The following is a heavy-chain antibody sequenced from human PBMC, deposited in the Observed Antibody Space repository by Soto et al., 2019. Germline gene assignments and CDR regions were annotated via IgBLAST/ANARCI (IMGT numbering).Heavy chain of an antibody. V-gene: IGHV3-21*02. Sequence: EVQVVESGGGLVKPGGSLRLSCNCSCSMYSMDWIRQAPGKGLEWVASISSGSDFIKYADSVKGRFTISRDNTKNSVSLQMSSLRVEDTAMYYCTRDQGGSYDSWFDPWGRGTLVTVSS. CDR1: CSMYS. J-gene: IGHJ5*02. D-gene: IGHD1-26*01. CDR3: TRDQGGSYDSWFDP. CDR2: ISSGSDFI.